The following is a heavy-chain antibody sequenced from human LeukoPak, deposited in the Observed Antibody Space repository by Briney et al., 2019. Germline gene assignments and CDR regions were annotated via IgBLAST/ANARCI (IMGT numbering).Heavy chain of an antibody. CDR2: ISWNSGSI. D-gene: IGHD6-19*01. Sequence: GRSLRLSCAASGFTFDDYAMHWVRHAPGKGLEWVSGISWNSGSIGYADSVKGRFTISRDNAKNSLYLQMNSLRAEDTALYYCAKDEGGWPAGWFDPWGQGTLVTVSS. CDR1: GFTFDDYA. CDR3: AKDEGGWPAGWFDP. V-gene: IGHV3-9*01. J-gene: IGHJ5*02.